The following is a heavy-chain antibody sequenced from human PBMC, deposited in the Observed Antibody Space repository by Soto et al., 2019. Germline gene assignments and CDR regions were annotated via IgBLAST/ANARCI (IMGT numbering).Heavy chain of an antibody. J-gene: IGHJ4*02. V-gene: IGHV1-69*06. CDR2: IIPICGTA. D-gene: IGHD5-18*01. CDR1: VGTFSSYA. CDR3: ATGPRGYSYGYFDY. Sequence: QVQLVQSGAEVKKPGSSVKVSCKASVGTFSSYAISWVRQAPGQGLEWMGGIIPICGTANYAQKFQGRVTITADKSTSTAYMELSSLISEDTAVYYCATGPRGYSYGYFDYWGQGTLVTVSS.